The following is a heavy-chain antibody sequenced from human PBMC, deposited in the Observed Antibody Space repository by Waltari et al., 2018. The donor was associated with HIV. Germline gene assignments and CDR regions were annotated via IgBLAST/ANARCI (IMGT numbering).Heavy chain of an antibody. CDR1: GGSISSGRYY. D-gene: IGHD4-17*01. V-gene: IGHV4-61*02. Sequence: QVQLQESGPGLVKPSQTLSLTCTVSGGSISSGRYYWSWIRQPAGKGLEWIGRIYTSGSTNYNPSLKSRVTISVDTSKNQFSLKLSSVTAADTAVYYCARGGSYGGYYFDYWGQGTLVTVSS. CDR2: IYTSGST. J-gene: IGHJ4*02. CDR3: ARGGSYGGYYFDY.